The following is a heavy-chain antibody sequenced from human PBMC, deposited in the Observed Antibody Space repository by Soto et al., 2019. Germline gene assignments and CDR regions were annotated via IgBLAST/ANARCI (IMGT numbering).Heavy chain of an antibody. CDR1: GGSLSGNY. CDR3: ARTTAAIHLNY. V-gene: IGHV4-34*01. D-gene: IGHD2-21*02. CDR2: THHSGST. Sequence: QAQLQQWGTGLLKPSETRSLTCAVYGGSLSGNYWGWIRQPPGKGLEWIGETHHSGSTAYNPSLKSRVTISVDTSRNQFSLKLTSVTAADTAVYYCARTTAAIHLNYWSQGTLVTVSS. J-gene: IGHJ4*02.